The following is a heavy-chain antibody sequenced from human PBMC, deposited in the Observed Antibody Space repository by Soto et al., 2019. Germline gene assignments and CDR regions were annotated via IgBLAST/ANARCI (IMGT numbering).Heavy chain of an antibody. CDR2: TYYRSKWYN. CDR3: ARENCNYVTDPAWPKWQAVGWFDP. J-gene: IGHJ5*02. D-gene: IGHD1-7*01. CDR1: GDSVSSNSAA. Sequence: SQTLTLTCAISGDSVSSNSAAWNWIRQSPSRGLEWLGRTYYRSKWYNDYAVSVKSRITINPDTSKNQFSLQLNSVTPEDTAVYYCARENCNYVTDPAWPKWQAVGWFDPWGQGTLVTVSS. V-gene: IGHV6-1*01.